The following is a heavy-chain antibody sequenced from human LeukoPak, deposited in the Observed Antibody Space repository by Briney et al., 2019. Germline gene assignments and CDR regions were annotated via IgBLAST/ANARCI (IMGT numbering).Heavy chain of an antibody. J-gene: IGHJ4*02. CDR3: AKPLSTASGTDFDY. CDR2: ISGSGTAT. CDR1: GFTFSSYA. Sequence: GGSLRLSCAASGFTFSSYAMSWVRQAPGKGLQWVSAISGSGTATYYADSVKGRFTISRDNSKNTLYLQMNSLRAEDTAVYYCAKPLSTASGTDFDYWGQGTLVTVSS. V-gene: IGHV3-23*01. D-gene: IGHD6-13*01.